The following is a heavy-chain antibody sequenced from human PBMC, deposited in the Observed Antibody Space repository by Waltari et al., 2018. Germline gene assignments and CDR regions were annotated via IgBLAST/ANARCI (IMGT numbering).Heavy chain of an antibody. Sequence: QVQLVQSGSELKKPGASVKVSCKASGYTFTSYAMNWVRQAPGQGLEWMGWINTNTGNPTYAQGFTGRFVFSLDTSVSTAYLQISSLKAEDTAVYYCTRDRRPYYDFWSGYSLFAVWGQGTLVTVSS. V-gene: IGHV7-4-1*02. CDR2: INTNTGNP. CDR3: TRDRRPYYDFWSGYSLFAV. J-gene: IGHJ4*02. CDR1: GYTFTSYA. D-gene: IGHD3-3*01.